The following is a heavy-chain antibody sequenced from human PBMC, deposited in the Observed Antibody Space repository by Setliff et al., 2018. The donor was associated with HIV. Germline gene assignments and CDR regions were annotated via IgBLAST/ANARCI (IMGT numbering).Heavy chain of an antibody. Sequence: PSETLSLTCTVSGDSISSYYWSWIRQPPGKGLEWIGSIYFTGSSDNNPSLKSRVTLSVDTSKHQFSLKLSSVTAADTALYYCVTTDYFYGRNNFEYWGQGALVTVSS. J-gene: IGHJ4*02. CDR2: IYFTGSS. D-gene: IGHD3-10*01. CDR1: GDSISSYY. CDR3: VTTDYFYGRNNFEY. V-gene: IGHV4-59*08.